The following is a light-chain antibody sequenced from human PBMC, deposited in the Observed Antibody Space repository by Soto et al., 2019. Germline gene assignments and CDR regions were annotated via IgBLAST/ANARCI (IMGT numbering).Light chain of an antibody. CDR2: DVS. V-gene: IGLV2-14*03. CDR1: SSDVGGYNY. CDR3: SSYTSSSTPVV. Sequence: QSALTQPASVSGSPGQSIAISCTGTSSDVGGYNYVSWYQQHPGNAPKLMIYDVSNRPSGVSNRFSGSKSGNTASLTISGLKAEDEADYYCSSYTSSSTPVVFGGGTKLTVL. J-gene: IGLJ2*01.